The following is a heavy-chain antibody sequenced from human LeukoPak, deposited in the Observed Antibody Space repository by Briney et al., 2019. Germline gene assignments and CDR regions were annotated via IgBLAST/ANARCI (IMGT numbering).Heavy chain of an antibody. Sequence: GGSLRLSCAASGLTFGTAWMHWVRQGPGKGLVWVSLVNPDGSSTNYADSVKGRFTISRDNAKNTLYLQMNSLRAEDTAVYYCASGRYYAMVVWRQGATVTVSS. CDR3: ASGRYYAMVV. V-gene: IGHV3-74*01. CDR1: GLTFGTAW. D-gene: IGHD3-10*01. CDR2: VNPDGSST. J-gene: IGHJ6*02.